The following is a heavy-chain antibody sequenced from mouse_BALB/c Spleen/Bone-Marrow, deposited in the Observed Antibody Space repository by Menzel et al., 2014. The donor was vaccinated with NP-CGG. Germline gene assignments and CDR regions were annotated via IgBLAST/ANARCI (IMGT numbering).Heavy chain of an antibody. J-gene: IGHJ3*01. CDR3: ASLYDGYSVFVY. V-gene: IGHV5-6-2*01. D-gene: IGHD2-3*01. Sequence: EVKLQESGGGLVKLGGSLKLSCAASGFTFSSYYMSWVRQTPEKRLELVAAINTNGGSTYYPDTVKGRFTISRDNAKNXXXLQMSSLKSEDTALYYCASLYDGYSVFVYWGQGTLVTVSA. CDR2: INTNGGST. CDR1: GFTFSSYY.